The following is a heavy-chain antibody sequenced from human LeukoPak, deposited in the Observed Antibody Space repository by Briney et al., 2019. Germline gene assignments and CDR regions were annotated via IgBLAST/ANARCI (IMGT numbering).Heavy chain of an antibody. J-gene: IGHJ5*02. CDR2: INPNSGGT. CDR3: ARDPTIFGVVNWFDP. V-gene: IGHV1-2*02. Sequence: ASVKVSCKASGGTFSNYVFTWVRQAPGRGLEWMGWINPNSGGTNYAQKFQGRVTMTRDTSISTAYMELSRLRSDDTAVYYCARDPTIFGVVNWFDPWGQGTLVTVSS. CDR1: GGTFSNYV. D-gene: IGHD3-3*01.